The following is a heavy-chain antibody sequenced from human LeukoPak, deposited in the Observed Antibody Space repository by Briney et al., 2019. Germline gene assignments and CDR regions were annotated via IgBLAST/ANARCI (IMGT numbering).Heavy chain of an antibody. D-gene: IGHD6-19*01. V-gene: IGHV3-23*01. CDR2: ICGSGCCT. J-gene: IGHJ4*02. Sequence: PGGSLRLSCEASGFTFNTYAIYWVRQAPGKVREWVSGICGSGCCTYYTDSVKGRFTISRDNSKNTIYLQMNSLTADDTAVYYCAKTTVGYSSGRYPGWPADCWGQGTLVTVSS. CDR3: AKTTVGYSSGRYPGWPADC. CDR1: GFTFNTYA.